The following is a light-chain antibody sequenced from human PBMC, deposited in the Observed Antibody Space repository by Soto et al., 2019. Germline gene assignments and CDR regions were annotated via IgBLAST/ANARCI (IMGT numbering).Light chain of an antibody. V-gene: IGKV3-11*01. J-gene: IGKJ1*01. CDR3: QQRSNWT. Sequence: EIVLTQSPATLSLSPGERATLSCRASQSVSSYLACYQQKPGQAPRLLIYDASNRATGIPARFSGSGSGTDFSRTISSLEPEDFAVYYCQQRSNWTFGQGTKVEIK. CDR2: DAS. CDR1: QSVSSY.